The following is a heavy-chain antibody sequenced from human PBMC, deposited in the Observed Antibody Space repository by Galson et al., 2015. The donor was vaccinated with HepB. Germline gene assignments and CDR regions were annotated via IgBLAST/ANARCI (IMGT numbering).Heavy chain of an antibody. CDR3: ARGVAVAGWYFFDY. V-gene: IGHV1-18*01. J-gene: IGHJ4*02. CDR2: ISAYNGNT. D-gene: IGHD6-19*01. Sequence: SVKVSCKASGYTFTAYGITWVRQAPGQGLEWMGWISAYNGNTNYVQKLQGRVTMTTDTSTSTAYMELRSLRSDDTAVYYCARGVAVAGWYFFDYWGQGTLVTVSS. CDR1: GYTFTAYG.